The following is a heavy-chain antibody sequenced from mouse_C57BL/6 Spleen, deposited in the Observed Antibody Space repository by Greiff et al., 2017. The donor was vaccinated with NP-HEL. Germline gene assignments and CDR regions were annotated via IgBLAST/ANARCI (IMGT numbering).Heavy chain of an antibody. CDR3: ARAIRRPQYYAMDY. CDR1: GFTFSSYA. V-gene: IGHV5-4*03. Sequence: EVKLQESGGGLVKPGGSLKLSCAASGFTFSSYAMSWVRQTPEKRLEWVATISDGGSYTYYPDNVKGRFTISRDNAKNNLYLQMSHLKSEDTAMYYCARAIRRPQYYAMDYWGQGTSVTVSS. CDR2: ISDGGSYT. D-gene: IGHD1-2*01. J-gene: IGHJ4*01.